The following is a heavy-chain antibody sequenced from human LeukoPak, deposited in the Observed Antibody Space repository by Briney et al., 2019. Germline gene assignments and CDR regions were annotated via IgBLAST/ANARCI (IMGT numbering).Heavy chain of an antibody. J-gene: IGHJ4*02. CDR1: GFTFSSYA. CDR2: ISYDGSNK. V-gene: IGHV3-30*04. Sequence: GRSLRPSRAASGFTFSSYAMHWVRQAPGKGLEWVAVISYDGSNKYYADSVKGRFTISRDNSKNTLYLQMNSLRAEDTAVYYCARDASYGSGSFVTYWGQGTLVTVSS. D-gene: IGHD3-10*01. CDR3: ARDASYGSGSFVTY.